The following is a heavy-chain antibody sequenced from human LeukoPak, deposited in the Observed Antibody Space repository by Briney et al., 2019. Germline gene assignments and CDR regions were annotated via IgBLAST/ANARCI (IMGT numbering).Heavy chain of an antibody. D-gene: IGHD3-22*01. CDR2: INHSGST. CDR3: ASRGDPRSSGYYHATNYYGMDV. V-gene: IGHV4-34*01. CDR1: GGSVSGYY. J-gene: IGHJ6*02. Sequence: SETLSLACGVYGGSVSGYYWNWIRQPPGKGLEWIGEINHSGSTSYNPSLKSRVTISLDTSKNQFSLKLRSVTAADTAVYYCASRGDPRSSGYYHATNYYGMDVWGQGITVTVSS.